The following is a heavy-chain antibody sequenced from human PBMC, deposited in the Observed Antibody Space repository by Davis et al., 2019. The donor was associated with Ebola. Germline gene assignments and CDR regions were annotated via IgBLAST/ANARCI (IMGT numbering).Heavy chain of an antibody. CDR1: GFTFSSYA. J-gene: IGHJ4*02. D-gene: IGHD1-1*01. Sequence: PGGSLRLSCAASGFTFSSYAMHWVRQAPGKGLEWVAVISYDGSNKYYADSVKGRFTISRDNSKNTLYLQMNSLRAEDTAVYYCAKDHLKVQLELYFDYWGQGTLVTVSS. V-gene: IGHV3-30-3*01. CDR3: AKDHLKVQLELYFDY. CDR2: ISYDGSNK.